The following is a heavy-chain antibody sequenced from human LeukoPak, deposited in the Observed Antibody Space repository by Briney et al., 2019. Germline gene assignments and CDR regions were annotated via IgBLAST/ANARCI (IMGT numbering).Heavy chain of an antibody. V-gene: IGHV4-39*07. CDR3: ARGVDYYGSGSYHNGAFDI. D-gene: IGHD3-10*01. Sequence: PSETLSLTCTVSGDSISSSDYYWGWIRQPPGKGLEWIGTIYYSGSTYSNPSLKSRVTISIDTSKNQFSLKLSSVTAADTAVYYCARGVDYYGSGSYHNGAFDIWGQGTMVTVSS. CDR2: IYYSGST. J-gene: IGHJ3*02. CDR1: GDSISSSDYY.